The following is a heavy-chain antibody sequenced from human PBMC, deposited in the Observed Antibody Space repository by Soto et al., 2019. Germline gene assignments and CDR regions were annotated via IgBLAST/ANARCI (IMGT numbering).Heavy chain of an antibody. V-gene: IGHV3-11*01. CDR2: ISSSDTII. J-gene: IGHJ4*02. Sequence: PGGSLRLSCAAAGFTFSDYYMSWIRQAPGKGLEWVSYISSSDTIISYADSVKGRFTISRDNAKNSLYLQMNSLRAEGTAVYYCARDLGYYDSSGYFDYWGQVTLVAVSS. CDR1: GFTFSDYY. D-gene: IGHD3-22*01. CDR3: ARDLGYYDSSGYFDY.